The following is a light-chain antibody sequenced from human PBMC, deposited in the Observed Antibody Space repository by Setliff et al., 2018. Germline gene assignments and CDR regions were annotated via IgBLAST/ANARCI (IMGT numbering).Light chain of an antibody. CDR3: CSYVGSFTWV. Sequence: QSALTQPRSVSGSPGQSVTISCTGTSSDVGGYNYVSWYQQHPGKAPKLMIYEVDKRPSGVPDRFSGSKSGNTASLTISGLQTEDEVDYYCCSYVGSFTWVFGGGTK. J-gene: IGLJ3*02. CDR2: EVD. CDR1: SSDVGGYNY. V-gene: IGLV2-11*01.